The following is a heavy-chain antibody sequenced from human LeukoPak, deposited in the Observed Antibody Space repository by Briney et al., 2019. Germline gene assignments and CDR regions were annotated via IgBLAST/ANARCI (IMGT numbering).Heavy chain of an antibody. Sequence: GGSLRLSCAASGFTFNNYAMTWVSQAPGKGLEWVSGISGSGDNTYHAHTVKGRFTISRDNSKNTLYLQMNSLRAEDTAVHYCAKGTAYVSGWHFDYWGQGTLVTVSS. D-gene: IGHD6-19*01. J-gene: IGHJ4*02. CDR1: GFTFNNYA. CDR2: ISGSGDNT. CDR3: AKGTAYVSGWHFDY. V-gene: IGHV3-23*01.